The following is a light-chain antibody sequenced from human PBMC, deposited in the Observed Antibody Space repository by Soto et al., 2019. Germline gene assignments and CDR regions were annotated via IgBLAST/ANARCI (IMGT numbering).Light chain of an antibody. V-gene: IGKV3-15*01. J-gene: IGKJ4*01. Sequence: EIVMTQSPATLSVSPGERATLSCRASQSISSNLAWYQQKPGQAPRLLIYGASTRATGIPARFSGSGSGTEFTLTISSLQSEDFAVYYCQQYNYWQLTFGGGTKVDIK. CDR2: GAS. CDR1: QSISSN. CDR3: QQYNYWQLT.